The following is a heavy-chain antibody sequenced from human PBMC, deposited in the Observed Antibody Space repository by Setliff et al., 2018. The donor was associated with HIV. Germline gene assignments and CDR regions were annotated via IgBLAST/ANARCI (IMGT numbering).Heavy chain of an antibody. CDR3: VRGVQSPPHYSYYYMDV. J-gene: IGHJ6*03. CDR2: IIPILGVA. Sequence: SVKVSCKASRRTFNSHTINWVRQAPGQGLDWMGRIIPILGVANYAQRFQGEVTITADKSTSTAYMELTSLRFDDTAMYYCVRGVQSPPHYSYYYMDVWGEGTMVTVS. V-gene: IGHV1-69*02. D-gene: IGHD3-3*01. CDR1: RRTFNSHT.